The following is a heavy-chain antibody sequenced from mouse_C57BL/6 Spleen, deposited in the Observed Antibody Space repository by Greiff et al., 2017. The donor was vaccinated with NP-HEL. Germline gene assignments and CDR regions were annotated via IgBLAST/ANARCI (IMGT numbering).Heavy chain of an antibody. Sequence: QVQLKESGPGLVQPSQSLSITCTASGFSLTSYGVHWVRQSPGKGLEWLGVIWSGGSTAYNAAFISRLSISKDNSKSQVFFKMNSLQADDTAIYYCVREDYCGSSFDYWGQGTTLTVSS. V-gene: IGHV2-2*01. D-gene: IGHD1-1*01. CDR3: VREDYCGSSFDY. J-gene: IGHJ2*01. CDR2: IWSGGST. CDR1: GFSLTSYG.